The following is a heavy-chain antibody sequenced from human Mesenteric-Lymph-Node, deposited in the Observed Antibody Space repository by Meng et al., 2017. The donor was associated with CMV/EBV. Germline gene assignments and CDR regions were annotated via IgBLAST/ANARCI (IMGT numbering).Heavy chain of an antibody. J-gene: IGHJ4*02. CDR3: AKDMGFLEWLSYYFDY. D-gene: IGHD3-3*01. Sequence: GGSLRLSCAASGLTFSTYAMSWVRQAPGKGLEWVAFIRYDGSNKYYADSVKGRFTISRDNSKNTLYLQMNSLRAEDTAVYYCAKDMGFLEWLSYYFDYWGQGTLVTVSS. CDR1: GLTFSTYA. V-gene: IGHV3-30*02. CDR2: IRYDGSNK.